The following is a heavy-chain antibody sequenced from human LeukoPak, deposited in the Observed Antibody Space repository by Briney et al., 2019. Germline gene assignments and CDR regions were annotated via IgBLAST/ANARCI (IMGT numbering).Heavy chain of an antibody. CDR1: GDSINSPHYY. CDR3: ARQLIQPRAFDS. V-gene: IGHV4-39*01. CDR2: IYYSGGA. D-gene: IGHD3-16*01. J-gene: IGHJ4*02. Sequence: PSETLSLTCNVSGDSINSPHYYWAWIRQPPGKGLEWIGSIYYSGGAYSHPSLKSRATIFVDTSNNHFSPKLRSVTAADTAVYYCARQLIQPRAFDSWGQGTLVTVSS.